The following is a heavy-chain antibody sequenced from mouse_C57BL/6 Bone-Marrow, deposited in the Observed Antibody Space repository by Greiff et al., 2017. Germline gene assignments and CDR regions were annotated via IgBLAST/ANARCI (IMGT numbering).Heavy chain of an antibody. CDR3: TSYFRYYFDY. D-gene: IGHD1-1*01. Sequence: EVKLEESGGGLVQPGGSMKLSCAASGFTFSDAWMDWVRQSPEKGLEWVAEIRQKANNHATYYAESVKGRFTISRDDSKSSVYLQMNSLRAEDTGIDYCTSYFRYYFDYWGQGTTLTVSS. CDR1: GFTFSDAW. J-gene: IGHJ2*01. CDR2: IRQKANNHAT. V-gene: IGHV6-6*01.